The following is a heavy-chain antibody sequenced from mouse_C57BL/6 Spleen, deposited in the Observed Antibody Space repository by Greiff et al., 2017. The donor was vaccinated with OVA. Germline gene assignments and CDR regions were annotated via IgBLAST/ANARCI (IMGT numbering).Heavy chain of an antibody. Sequence: VQLQESGPELVKPGASVKISCKASGYAFSRSWMNWVKQRPGKGLEWIGRLYPGDGATTYNGKFTGKATLTADKSSSTAYMQLSSLTSEDSAVYFCARSTTVNFDYWGQGTTLTFSS. D-gene: IGHD1-1*01. CDR3: ARSTTVNFDY. V-gene: IGHV1-82*01. CDR1: GYAFSRSW. CDR2: LYPGDGAT. J-gene: IGHJ2*01.